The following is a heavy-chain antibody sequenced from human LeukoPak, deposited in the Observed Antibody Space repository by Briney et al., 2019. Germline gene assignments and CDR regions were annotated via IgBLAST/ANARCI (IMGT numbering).Heavy chain of an antibody. CDR2: ISSSSGYT. CDR3: AREVAARPGYYFDL. CDR1: GFTFSNYP. J-gene: IGHJ4*02. Sequence: GGSLRLSCAASGFTFSNYPMSWVRQAPGKGLEWVSAISSSSGYTDYAASVKGRFTISRDSANNSLYLQMNSLSAEDTAVYFCAREVAARPGYYFDLWGQGTLVTVSS. D-gene: IGHD6-6*01. V-gene: IGHV3-21*01.